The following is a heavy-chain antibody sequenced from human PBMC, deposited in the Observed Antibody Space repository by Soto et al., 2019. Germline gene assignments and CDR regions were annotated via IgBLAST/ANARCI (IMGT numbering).Heavy chain of an antibody. CDR2: ISSSSSYI. D-gene: IGHD6-13*01. CDR1: GFTFSSYS. Sequence: PGGSLRLSCAASGFTFSSYSMNWVRQAPGKGLEWVSSISSSSSYIYYADSVKGRFTISRDNAKNSLYLQMNSLRAEDTAVYYCARERAAAGQPFDYWGQGTLVTVSS. CDR3: ARERAAAGQPFDY. J-gene: IGHJ4*02. V-gene: IGHV3-21*01.